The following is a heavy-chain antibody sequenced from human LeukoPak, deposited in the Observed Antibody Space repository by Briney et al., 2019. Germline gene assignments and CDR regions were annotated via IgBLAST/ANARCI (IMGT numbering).Heavy chain of an antibody. D-gene: IGHD3-9*01. J-gene: IGHJ5*02. CDR1: GYTFISYG. V-gene: IGHV1-18*01. Sequence: ASVKVSCKASGYTFISYGISWVRQAPGQGLEWMGWISTYNGNTNYAQKFQSRVTMTTDTSTSTAYMELRSLRSDDTAVYYCARDPDISTNWFDPWGQGTLVTVSS. CDR2: ISTYNGNT. CDR3: ARDPDISTNWFDP.